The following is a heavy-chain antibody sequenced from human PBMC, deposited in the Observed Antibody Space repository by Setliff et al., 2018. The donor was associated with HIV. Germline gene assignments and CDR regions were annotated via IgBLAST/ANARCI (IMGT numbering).Heavy chain of an antibody. V-gene: IGHV4-34*01. D-gene: IGHD5-18*01. CDR3: ARRQQLWLLYAFDI. CDR2: INHSGST. J-gene: IGHJ3*02. CDR1: GGSFSGYY. Sequence: SETLSLTCAVYGGSFSGYYWSWIRQPPGKGLEWIGEINHSGSTNYSPSLKSRVTISVDTSKNQFSLKLSSVTAADTAVYYCARRQQLWLLYAFDIWGQGTMVTVSS.